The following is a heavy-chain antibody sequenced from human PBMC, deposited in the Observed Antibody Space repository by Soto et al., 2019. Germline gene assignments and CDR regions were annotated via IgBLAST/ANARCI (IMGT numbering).Heavy chain of an antibody. CDR2: ISAYNGNT. J-gene: IGHJ4*02. CDR3: ARNRGYSYGPDY. D-gene: IGHD5-12*01. CDR1: GYTFRSYG. V-gene: IGHV1-18*01. Sequence: QVQLVQSGAGVKKPGASVKVSCKASGYTFRSYGISWVRQAPGQGLEWMGWISAYNGNTNDAQKFQGRVTMTTDTATSTVYMELRSLRSDDTAVYYWARNRGYSYGPDYWGQRALGTFSS.